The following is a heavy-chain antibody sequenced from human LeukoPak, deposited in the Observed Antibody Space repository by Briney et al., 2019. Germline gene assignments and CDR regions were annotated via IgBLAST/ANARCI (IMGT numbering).Heavy chain of an antibody. CDR2: ISNDGMRK. J-gene: IGHJ4*02. Sequence: PGRSLRLSCAASGFTFGRSAMHWVRQPPGKGLEWMAVISNDGMRKFHADSVKGRFTISRDNSKNTLYLQMDSLTTEDTALYYCARRRDGYNPELDYWGQGTLVTVSS. CDR1: GFTFGRSA. CDR3: ARRRDGYNPELDY. V-gene: IGHV3-30*04. D-gene: IGHD5-24*01.